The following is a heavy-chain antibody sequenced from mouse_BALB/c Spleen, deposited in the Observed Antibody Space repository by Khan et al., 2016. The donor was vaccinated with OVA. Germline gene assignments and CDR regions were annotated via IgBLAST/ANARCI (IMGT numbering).Heavy chain of an antibody. V-gene: IGHV1S137*01. Sequence: QIQLVQSGPELVRPGVSVKISCKGSGYTFTDYSMHWVKQSHAKSLEWIGVISTDSVNTNYNQKFKGKATLTVDKSSSTAYMELVRMTSEDSAIYYCAIRDYFAYWGQGTTLTVSS. CDR1: GYTFTDYS. J-gene: IGHJ2*01. CDR2: ISTDSVNT. CDR3: AIRDYFAY.